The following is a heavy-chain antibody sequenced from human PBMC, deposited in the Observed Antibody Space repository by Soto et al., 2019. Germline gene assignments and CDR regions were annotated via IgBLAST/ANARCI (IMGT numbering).Heavy chain of an antibody. CDR2: IIPIFGTA. Sequence: ASLKVSCKASGGTFSIYAISWVRQAPGQGLEWMGGIIPIFGTANYAQKFQGRVTITADESTSTAYMELSSLRSEDTAVYYCAKRSGRYSDAFDIWGQGTMVTVS. CDR1: GGTFSIYA. J-gene: IGHJ3*02. D-gene: IGHD1-26*01. CDR3: AKRSGRYSDAFDI. V-gene: IGHV1-69*13.